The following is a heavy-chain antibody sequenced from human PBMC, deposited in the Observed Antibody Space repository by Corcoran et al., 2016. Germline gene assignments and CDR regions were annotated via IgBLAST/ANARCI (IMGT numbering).Heavy chain of an antibody. CDR2: IWYDGSNK. CDR1: GFTFSSYG. D-gene: IGHD1-26*01. Sequence: QVQLVESGGGVVQPGRSLRLSCAASGFTFSSYGMHWVCQAPGKGLEWVAVIWYDGSNKYYADSVKGRFTISRDNFKNTLYLQMKSLRAEYTAVYYCARDDGSYEGYSYGMDVWGQGTTVTVSS. J-gene: IGHJ6*02. V-gene: IGHV3-33*01. CDR3: ARDDGSYEGYSYGMDV.